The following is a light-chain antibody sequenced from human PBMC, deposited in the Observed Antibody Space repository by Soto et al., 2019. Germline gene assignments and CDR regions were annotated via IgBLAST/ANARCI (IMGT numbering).Light chain of an antibody. V-gene: IGLV2-14*01. J-gene: IGLJ2*01. CDR2: DVS. CDR3: SSYRSSNTEV. CDR1: SSDVGGYNY. Sequence: QSALTQPASVSGSPGQSITISCTGTSSDVGGYNYVSWYQQYPGKAPNLMIYDVSNRPSGVSNRFSGSKSGNTASLTISGLQVEDEAEYYCSSYRSSNTEVFGGGTKLTVL.